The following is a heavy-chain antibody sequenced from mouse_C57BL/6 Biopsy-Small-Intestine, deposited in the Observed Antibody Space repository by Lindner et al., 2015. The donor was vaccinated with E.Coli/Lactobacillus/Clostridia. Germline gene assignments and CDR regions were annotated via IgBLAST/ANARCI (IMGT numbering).Heavy chain of an antibody. CDR2: ISSGSSTI. J-gene: IGHJ3*01. CDR3: ASDYYGSSPF. D-gene: IGHD1-1*01. V-gene: IGHV5-17*01. Sequence: VQLQESGGGLVKPGGSLKLSCAASGFTFSDYGMHWVRQAPEKGLEWVAYISSGSSTIYYADTVKGRFTISRDNAKNTLFLQMTSLRSEDTAMYYCASDYYGSSPFWGQGTLVTVSA. CDR1: GFTFSDYG.